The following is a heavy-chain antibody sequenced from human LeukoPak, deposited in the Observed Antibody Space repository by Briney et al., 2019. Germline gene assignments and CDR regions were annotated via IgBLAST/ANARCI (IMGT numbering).Heavy chain of an antibody. CDR3: AKNSRLYNWFDP. CDR2: ISYDGSNK. CDR1: GFTFSSYG. D-gene: IGHD6-13*01. J-gene: IGHJ5*02. Sequence: PGGSLRLSCAASGFTFSSYGMHWVHQAPGKGLEWVAVISYDGSNKYYADSVKGRFTISRDNSKNTLYLQMNSLRAEDTAVYYCAKNSRLYNWFDPWGQGTLVTVSS. V-gene: IGHV3-30*18.